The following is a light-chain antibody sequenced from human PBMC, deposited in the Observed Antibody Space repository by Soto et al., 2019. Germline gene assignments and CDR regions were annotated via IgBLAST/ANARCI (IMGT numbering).Light chain of an antibody. V-gene: IGKV1-5*01. CDR2: DAS. CDR3: QQYNTNPWT. Sequence: DIQMTQSPSTLSASVGDRVTITCRASQSIRTWLAWYQQKPGKAPKLLIYDASSLKSGVPSRFSGGGSGTEFSRPVSSLQPDDFTTYYCQQYNTNPWTFGQGTKVDIK. J-gene: IGKJ1*01. CDR1: QSIRTW.